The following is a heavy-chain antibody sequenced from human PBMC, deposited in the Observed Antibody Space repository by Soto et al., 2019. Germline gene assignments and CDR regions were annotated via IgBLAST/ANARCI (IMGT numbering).Heavy chain of an antibody. D-gene: IGHD2-15*01. J-gene: IGHJ4*02. CDR3: ARGAPVVNDY. CDR2: IYHSGST. CDR1: GGSISSGGYS. Sequence: QLQLQESGSGLVKPSQTLSLTCAVSGGSISSGGYSWSWIRQPPGKGLEWVGYIYHSGSTYYNPYLESRVTSSADRTNNQFPRKLSSVPAADTAVDYCARGAPVVNDYWGQGNLVTVAS. V-gene: IGHV4-30-2*01.